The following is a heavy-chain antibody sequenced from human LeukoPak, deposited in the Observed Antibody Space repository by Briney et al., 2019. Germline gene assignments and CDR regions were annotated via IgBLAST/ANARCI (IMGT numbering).Heavy chain of an antibody. D-gene: IGHD4-17*01. Sequence: TGGSLRLSCSASGFTFSSYTMNWVRQAPGKGLEWVSSISSSSSHIYYADSVRGRFIVSRDNAKNSLFLQMNSLRVEDTAVYYCARGHDYGDTPDYWGQGTLVTVSS. J-gene: IGHJ4*02. V-gene: IGHV3-21*01. CDR1: GFTFSSYT. CDR3: ARGHDYGDTPDY. CDR2: ISSSSSHI.